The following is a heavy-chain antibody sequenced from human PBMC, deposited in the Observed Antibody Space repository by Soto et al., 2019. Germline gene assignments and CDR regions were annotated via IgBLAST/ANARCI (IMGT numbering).Heavy chain of an antibody. J-gene: IGHJ1*01. CDR3: AREFGLSAGGSTRGYFLH. CDR2: ISHDGSNK. Sequence: QVQLVESGGGVVQPGRSLRLSCAASGFSFSSYAMNWVRHVPGKGLEWVAFISHDGSNKYNPDSVKGRFTLSRDNSKNTLYVEMNSLRVEDTAVYYCAREFGLSAGGSTRGYFLHWGQGTLVTVSS. V-gene: IGHV3-30-3*01. D-gene: IGHD1-26*01. CDR1: GFSFSSYA.